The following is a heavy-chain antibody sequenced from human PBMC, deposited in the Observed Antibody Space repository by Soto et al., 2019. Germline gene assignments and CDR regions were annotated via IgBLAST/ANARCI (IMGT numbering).Heavy chain of an antibody. J-gene: IGHJ4*02. CDR1: EFTFSSYG. CDR2: ISYDGSKK. Sequence: QVQLVESGGGVVQPGRSLTLSCAASEFTFSSYGIHWVRQAPGKGLEWVAVISYDGSKKQYADSVKGRFTISRDNSKNTLHLQMNSLRAEDTAVYYCAKDTYYHDTPGYYVFAYWGQGTLVTVSS. CDR3: AKDTYYHDTPGYYVFAY. D-gene: IGHD3-22*01. V-gene: IGHV3-30*18.